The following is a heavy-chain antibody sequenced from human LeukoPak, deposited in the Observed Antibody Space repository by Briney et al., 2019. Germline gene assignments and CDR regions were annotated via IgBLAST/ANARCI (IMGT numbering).Heavy chain of an antibody. Sequence: GDSLKISCKGSGYSFTSSWIGWVRQMPGKGLEWMGIIYPGDSDTRYSPSFQGRVTISADKSISTVYLQWSSLKASDTAMYYCARFSVGGTYYPNYWGQGTLVTVSS. CDR3: ARFSVGGTYYPNY. J-gene: IGHJ4*02. CDR1: GYSFTSSW. D-gene: IGHD1-26*01. V-gene: IGHV5-51*01. CDR2: IYPGDSDT.